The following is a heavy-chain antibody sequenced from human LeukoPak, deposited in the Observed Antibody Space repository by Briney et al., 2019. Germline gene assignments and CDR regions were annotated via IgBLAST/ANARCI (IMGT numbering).Heavy chain of an antibody. J-gene: IGHJ3*02. Sequence: ASVKVSCKASGYTFTGYYIHWVRQAPGQGLEWMGWINPNSGGTNYAQKFQGRVTMTRDTSISTAYMELSRLRSDDTAVYYCARSYSSSWYHMSAFDIWGQGTMVTVSS. D-gene: IGHD6-13*01. CDR2: INPNSGGT. CDR3: ARSYSSSWYHMSAFDI. CDR1: GYTFTGYY. V-gene: IGHV1-2*02.